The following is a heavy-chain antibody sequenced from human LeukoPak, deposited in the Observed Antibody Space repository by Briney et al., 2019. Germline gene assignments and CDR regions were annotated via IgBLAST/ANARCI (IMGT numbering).Heavy chain of an antibody. D-gene: IGHD3-3*01. V-gene: IGHV3-66*01. CDR3: ARAPEWLSFQGGDY. CDR2: IYSGGST. CDR1: GFTVSSNY. J-gene: IGHJ4*02. Sequence: GGSLRLSCAASGFTVSSNYMSWVRQAPGKGLEWGSVIYSGGSTYYADSVKGRFTISRDNSKNTLYLQMNSLRAEDTAVYYCARAPEWLSFQGGDYWGQGTLVTVSS.